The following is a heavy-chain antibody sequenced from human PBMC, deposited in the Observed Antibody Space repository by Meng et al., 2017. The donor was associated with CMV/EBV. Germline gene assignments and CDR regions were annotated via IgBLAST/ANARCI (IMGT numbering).Heavy chain of an antibody. CDR3: ARDLRLAVFLEWLQGMDV. D-gene: IGHD3-3*01. J-gene: IGHJ6*02. V-gene: IGHV4-59*01. CDR2: IYYSGST. CDR1: GGSISSYY. Sequence: GSLRLSCTVSGGSISSYYWSWIRQPPGKGLEWIGYIYYSGSTNYNPSLKSRVTISVDTSKNQFSLKLSSVTAADTAVYYCARDLRLAVFLEWLQGMDVWGQGTTVTVSS.